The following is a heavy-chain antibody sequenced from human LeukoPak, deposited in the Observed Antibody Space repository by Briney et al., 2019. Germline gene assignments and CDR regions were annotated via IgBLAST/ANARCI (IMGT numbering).Heavy chain of an antibody. D-gene: IGHD4-23*01. CDR2: IYYSGST. V-gene: IGHV4-59*01. CDR3: ASYCGGNPNYYYYYMDV. J-gene: IGHJ6*03. Sequence: SETLSLTCTVSGGSISSYYWSWIRQPPGKGLEWIGYIYYSGSTNYNPSLKSRVTISVDTSKNQFSLKLSSVTAADTAVYYCASYCGGNPNYYYYYMDVWGKGTTVTVSS. CDR1: GGSISSYY.